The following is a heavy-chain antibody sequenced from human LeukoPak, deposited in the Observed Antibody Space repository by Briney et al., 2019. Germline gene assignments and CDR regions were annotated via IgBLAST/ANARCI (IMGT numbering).Heavy chain of an antibody. CDR1: GFTFSRYG. CDR3: ARYCRINICYADGNYYGMDV. Sequence: HPGGSLRLSCAASGFTFSRYGMHWVRQAPGKGLEWVSAISDSGTYYADSVKGRCTISRDNSKNTLYLQVNSLRAEDTAVYYCARYCRINICYADGNYYGMDVWGQGTTVTVSS. V-gene: IGHV3-23*01. D-gene: IGHD2-2*01. CDR2: ISDSGT. J-gene: IGHJ6*02.